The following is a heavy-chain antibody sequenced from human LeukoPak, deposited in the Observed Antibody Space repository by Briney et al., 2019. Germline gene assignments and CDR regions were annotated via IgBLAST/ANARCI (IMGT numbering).Heavy chain of an antibody. V-gene: IGHV3-66*01. CDR2: IYIEGYT. J-gene: IGHJ4*02. CDR1: GFTFSGNH. CDR3: VRDPRDGYGHFDY. D-gene: IGHD5-24*01. Sequence: GGSLRLSCVVSGFTFSGNHISWVRQAPGKGPEWVSVIYIEGYTYYTDSVKGRFTIYRDNSKNTVYLQMNSLKPEDTAVYYCVRDPRDGYGHFDYWGQGTLVTVSS.